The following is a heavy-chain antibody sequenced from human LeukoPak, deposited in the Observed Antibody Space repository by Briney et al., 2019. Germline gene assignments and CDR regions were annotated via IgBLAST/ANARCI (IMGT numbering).Heavy chain of an antibody. Sequence: TSETLSLTCAVHGGSFSGYYWSWIRQPPGKGLEWIGEINHSGSTNYNPSLKSRVTISVDTSKNQFSLKLSSVTAADTAVYYCARASDFWSGYFDYWGQGTLVTVSS. J-gene: IGHJ4*02. CDR2: INHSGST. D-gene: IGHD3-3*01. V-gene: IGHV4-34*01. CDR3: ARASDFWSGYFDY. CDR1: GGSFSGYY.